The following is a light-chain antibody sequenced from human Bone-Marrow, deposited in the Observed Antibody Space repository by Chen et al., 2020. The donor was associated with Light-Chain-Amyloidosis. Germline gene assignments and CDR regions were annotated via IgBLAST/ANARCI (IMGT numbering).Light chain of an antibody. V-gene: IGLV3-25*03. Sequence: SYELPQPPSVSVSPGHTARITCSGDDLPTKYAYWYQQKPGQAPVLVIHRDTERPSGISERFSGSSSGTTATLTISGVQAEDEADYHWQSADSSGTYEVIFGGGTKLIVL. CDR3: QSADSSGTYEVI. J-gene: IGLJ2*01. CDR2: RDT. CDR1: DLPTKY.